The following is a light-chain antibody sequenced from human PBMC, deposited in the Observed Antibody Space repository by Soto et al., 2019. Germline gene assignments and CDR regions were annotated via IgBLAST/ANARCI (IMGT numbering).Light chain of an antibody. CDR2: DVT. CDR3: SSYAGSSIPVA. Sequence: QSVLTQPPSASGSPGQSVTISCTGASSDVGGYNFVSWYQRHPGKAPRLMIYDVTQRPSGVPDRFSGSKSGNTASLTVSGLQVDDEAYYYCSSYAGSSIPVAFGGGTKVTVL. J-gene: IGLJ2*01. CDR1: SSDVGGYNF. V-gene: IGLV2-8*01.